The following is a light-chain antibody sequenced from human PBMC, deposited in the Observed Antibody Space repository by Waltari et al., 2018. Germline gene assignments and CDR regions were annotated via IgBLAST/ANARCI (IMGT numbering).Light chain of an antibody. CDR1: QNIRSK. CDR2: DAS. Sequence: EIVMTQSPATLSVSPGERATLSCRASQNIRSKLAWYQQKPGQAPRLLIYDASTRATVIPARFSGSGSGTEFTLTISSLQSEDLAVYYCQQYNDWPPVTFGGGTKVEIK. V-gene: IGKV3-15*01. J-gene: IGKJ4*01. CDR3: QQYNDWPPVT.